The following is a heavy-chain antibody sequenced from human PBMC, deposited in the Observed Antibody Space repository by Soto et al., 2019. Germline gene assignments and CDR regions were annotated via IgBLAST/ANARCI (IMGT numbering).Heavy chain of an antibody. CDR1: GFTFSSYG. V-gene: IGHV3-23*01. CDR3: ARGAWGSIHDH. J-gene: IGHJ4*02. Sequence: EVQLLASGGGLVQPGGSLRLSCGASGFTFSSYGMSWVRQGPGKGLEWVADISGSGDATHYADSVKGHFTISRDNSKNTLFLQMNSLRAEDTAIYYCARGAWGSIHDHWGQGTLVIVSS. D-gene: IGHD3-16*01. CDR2: ISGSGDAT.